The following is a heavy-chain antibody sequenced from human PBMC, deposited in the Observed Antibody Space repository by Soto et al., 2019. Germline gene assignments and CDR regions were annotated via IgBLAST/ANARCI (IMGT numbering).Heavy chain of an antibody. Sequence: SVKVSYSPSVGTFSSYAIRLVRQAPGQGLECMGGIIPIFGTANYAQKFQGRVTITADESTSTAYMELSSLRSEDTAVYYCARLGFDTSYYDSSGYYQPHDAFDIWGQGTMVTVSS. CDR2: IIPIFGTA. D-gene: IGHD3-22*01. J-gene: IGHJ3*02. CDR1: VGTFSSYA. V-gene: IGHV1-69*13. CDR3: ARLGFDTSYYDSSGYYQPHDAFDI.